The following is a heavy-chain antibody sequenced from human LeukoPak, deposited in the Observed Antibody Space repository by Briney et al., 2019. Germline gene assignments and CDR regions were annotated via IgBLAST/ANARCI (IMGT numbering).Heavy chain of an antibody. CDR2: IIPIFGTA. D-gene: IGHD5-12*01. V-gene: IGHV1-69*05. Sequence: ASVKVSCKASGGTFSSYAISWVRQAPGQGLEWMGGIIPIFGTANYAQKFQGRVTITTDESTSTAYMELSSLRSEDTAVSYCARDRGSWLHNQRAFQHWGQGTLVTVSS. CDR3: ARDRGSWLHNQRAFQH. CDR1: GGTFSSYA. J-gene: IGHJ1*01.